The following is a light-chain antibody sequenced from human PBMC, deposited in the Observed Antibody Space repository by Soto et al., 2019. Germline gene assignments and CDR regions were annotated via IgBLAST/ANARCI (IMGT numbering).Light chain of an antibody. V-gene: IGKV3-15*01. CDR1: QSVSSN. J-gene: IGKJ1*01. Sequence: EIVMTQSPATLSVSPGERATLSCRASQSVSSNLAWYQQKPGQAPRLLIYGASIRATGIPARFGGSGSGTDFTLTISSLQSEDFAVYYCQQYNNWWTFGQGTKVEIK. CDR2: GAS. CDR3: QQYNNWWT.